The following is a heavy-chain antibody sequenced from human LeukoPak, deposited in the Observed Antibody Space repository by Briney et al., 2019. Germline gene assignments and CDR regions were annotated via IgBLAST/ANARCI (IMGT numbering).Heavy chain of an antibody. CDR2: IYYSGST. J-gene: IGHJ4*02. D-gene: IGHD5-24*01. CDR1: GGSISSSSYY. Sequence: PSETLSLTCTVSGGSISSSSYYWGWIRQPPGKGLEWIGSIYYSGSTYYNPSLKSRVTISVDTSKNQFSLKLSSVTAADTAVYYCARESERWPFDYWGQGTLVAVSS. V-gene: IGHV4-39*07. CDR3: ARESERWPFDY.